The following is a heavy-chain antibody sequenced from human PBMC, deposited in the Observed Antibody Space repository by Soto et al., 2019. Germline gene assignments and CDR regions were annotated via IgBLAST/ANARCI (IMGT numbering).Heavy chain of an antibody. J-gene: IGHJ5*02. V-gene: IGHV1-46*01. CDR1: GYTFTSYY. D-gene: IGHD6-19*01. CDR2: INPSGGST. Sequence: QVQLVQSGAEGKKPGASVKVSCKASGYTFTSYYMHWVRQAPGQGLEWMGIINPSGGSTSYAQKFRGRVAMTRDKSTSTVYVEPSSLRSEDTAVYYCARVLGVAGTNWFDPWGQGTLVTVSS. CDR3: ARVLGVAGTNWFDP.